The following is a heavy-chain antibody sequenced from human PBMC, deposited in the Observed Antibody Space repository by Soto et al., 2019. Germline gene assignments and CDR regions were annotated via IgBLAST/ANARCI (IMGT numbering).Heavy chain of an antibody. CDR2: IDSSGEK. J-gene: IGHJ5*02. CDR3: ARRHLAVAVSPWFDP. D-gene: IGHD6-19*01. Sequence: QVTLKESGPVLVKPTETLTLRCTVSGLSITDSEMGVSWIRQPPGQPLEWLAHIDSSGEKSYRTFLKSILASSKDTSKSQIVLTMTNMEPADTATYYCARRHLAVAVSPWFDPWGQGIPVTVSS. CDR1: GLSITDSEMG. V-gene: IGHV2-26*01.